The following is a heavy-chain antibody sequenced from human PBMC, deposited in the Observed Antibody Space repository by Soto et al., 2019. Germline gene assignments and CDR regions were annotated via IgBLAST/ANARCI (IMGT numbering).Heavy chain of an antibody. V-gene: IGHV2-5*02. Sequence: QITLNESGPTQVKPRQTLTLTCTFSGFSLTPSGVGLGWIRQSPGKAPEWLALIYWDEDKRYSQSLKSRLTITKDTSKNQVVLTMADLDPADTATYYCAHRVLRTVFGLVTTTAIYFDFWGQGTPVAVSS. CDR1: GFSLTPSGVG. CDR3: AHRVLRTVFGLVTTTAIYFDF. CDR2: IYWDEDK. J-gene: IGHJ4*02. D-gene: IGHD3-3*01.